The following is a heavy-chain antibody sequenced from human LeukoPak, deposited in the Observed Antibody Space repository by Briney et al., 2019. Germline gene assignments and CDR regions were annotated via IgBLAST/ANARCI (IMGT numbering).Heavy chain of an antibody. CDR3: AKAQEYSSSPHNWFDH. CDR1: GFTFSSYG. J-gene: IGHJ5*02. CDR2: IRYDGSNK. D-gene: IGHD6-6*01. V-gene: IGHV3-30*02. Sequence: GGSLRLSCAASGFTFSSYGMHWVRQAPGKGREWVAFIRYDGSNKYYADSVKGRFTISRDNSKNTLYLQMNSLRPEDTAVYYCAKAQEYSSSPHNWFDHWGQGTLVTVSS.